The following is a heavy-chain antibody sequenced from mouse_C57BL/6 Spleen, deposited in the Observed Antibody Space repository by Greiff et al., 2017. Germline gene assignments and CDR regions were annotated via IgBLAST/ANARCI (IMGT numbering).Heavy chain of an antibody. Sequence: EVQLQQSGPELVKPGASVKISCKASGYSFTGYYMNWVKQSPEKSLEWIGEINPSTGGTTYNQKFKAKATLTVDKSSSTAYMQLKSLTSEDSAVYYCAGGLATWGQGTTLTVSS. CDR2: INPSTGGT. D-gene: IGHD1-2*01. CDR3: AGGLAT. CDR1: GYSFTGYY. J-gene: IGHJ2*01. V-gene: IGHV1-42*01.